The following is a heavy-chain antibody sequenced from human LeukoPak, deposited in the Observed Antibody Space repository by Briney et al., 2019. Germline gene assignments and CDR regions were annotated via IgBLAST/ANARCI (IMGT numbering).Heavy chain of an antibody. CDR1: GFTFSSYG. V-gene: IGHV3-33*06. CDR2: IWYDGSNK. J-gene: IGHJ4*02. Sequence: PGGSLRLSCAASGFTFSSYGMHWVRQAPGKGLEWVAVIWYDGSNKYYADSVKGRFTISRDNSKNTLYLQMNSLRAEDTAVYYCAKDKDVGYIYGFDYWGQGTLVTVSS. CDR3: AKDKDVGYIYGFDY. D-gene: IGHD5-18*01.